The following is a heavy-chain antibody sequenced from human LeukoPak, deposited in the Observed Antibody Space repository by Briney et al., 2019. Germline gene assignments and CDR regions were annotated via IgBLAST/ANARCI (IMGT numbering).Heavy chain of an antibody. Sequence: SVKVSFKASGYTFTGYYMHWVRQAPGQGLEWMGWINPNSGGTNYAQKFQGRVTMTRDTSISTAYMELSRLRSDDTAVYYCARPHYDSSGYYYEGPFDYWGQGTLVTVSS. CDR1: GYTFTGYY. CDR3: ARPHYDSSGYYYEGPFDY. CDR2: INPNSGGT. D-gene: IGHD3-22*01. J-gene: IGHJ4*02. V-gene: IGHV1-2*02.